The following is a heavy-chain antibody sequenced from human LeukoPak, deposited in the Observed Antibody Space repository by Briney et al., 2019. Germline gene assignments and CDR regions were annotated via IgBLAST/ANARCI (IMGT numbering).Heavy chain of an antibody. D-gene: IGHD4-11*01. J-gene: IGHJ6*02. CDR3: ARDSNYGMDV. Sequence: QTGGSLRLSCAASGFTFSSYWMHWVRQAAGKGLVWVSHINRDGSSTSHADSVKGRFTISRDNAKNTLYLQMNSLRAEDTAVYYCARDSNYGMDVWGRGTTVTVSS. CDR1: GFTFSSYW. CDR2: INRDGSST. V-gene: IGHV3-74*01.